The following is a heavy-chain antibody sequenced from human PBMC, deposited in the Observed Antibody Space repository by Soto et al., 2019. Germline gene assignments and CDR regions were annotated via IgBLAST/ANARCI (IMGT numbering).Heavy chain of an antibody. J-gene: IGHJ3*01. Sequence: GGSLRLSCAASAFTFSNYAMNWVRQAPGKGLEWVSVISGSGGSASYADSVQGRFTISRDNSKNTLYLQMNSLRAEDTAIYYCVREDSAWDSRGSFDFWGRGTMVTVSS. CDR1: AFTFSNYA. CDR3: VREDSAWDSRGSFDF. D-gene: IGHD6-19*01. V-gene: IGHV3-23*01. CDR2: ISGSGGSA.